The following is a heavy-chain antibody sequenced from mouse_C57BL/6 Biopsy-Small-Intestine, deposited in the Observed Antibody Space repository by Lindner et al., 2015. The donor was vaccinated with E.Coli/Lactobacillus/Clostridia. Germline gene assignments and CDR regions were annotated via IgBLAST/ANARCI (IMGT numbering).Heavy chain of an antibody. CDR2: ILPGGGSI. Sequence: VQLQESGADLMEPGASAKLSCKASGYTFTGYWIEWVKQKPGHGLEWIGEILPGGGSIKYNEKFKGKATFTADTSSNTVYMQLSSLTTEDSAIYYCARFPYYSNPYAMDYWGLGASVTVSS. CDR3: ARFPYYSNPYAMDY. V-gene: IGHV1-9*01. D-gene: IGHD2-5*01. J-gene: IGHJ4*01. CDR1: GYTFTGYW.